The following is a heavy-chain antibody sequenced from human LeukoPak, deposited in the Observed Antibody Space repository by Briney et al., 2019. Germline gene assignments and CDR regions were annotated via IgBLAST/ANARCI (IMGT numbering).Heavy chain of an antibody. CDR1: GGSFSTYY. CDR3: ASWGYSYGRAFDI. J-gene: IGHJ3*02. V-gene: IGHV4-59*01. Sequence: SETLSLTCTVSGGSFSTYYWSWIRQPPGKGLEWIGYIYYSGSTNYNPSLKSRVTISVDTSKNQFSLKLSSVTAADTAVYYCASWGYSYGRAFDIWGQGTMVTVSS. D-gene: IGHD5-18*01. CDR2: IYYSGST.